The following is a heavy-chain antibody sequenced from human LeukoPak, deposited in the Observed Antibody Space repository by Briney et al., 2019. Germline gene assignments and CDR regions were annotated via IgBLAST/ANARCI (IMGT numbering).Heavy chain of an antibody. CDR2: ISAGGGST. CDR1: GFTFSGFW. CDR3: AKEISSQRITIFGVVDY. V-gene: IGHV3-23*01. J-gene: IGHJ4*02. Sequence: GGSLRLSCAVSGFTFSGFWMSWSRQAPGKGLEWVSAISAGGGSTYYADSVKGRFTISRDNSKNTLYLQMNSLRAEDTAVHYCAKEISSQRITIFGVVDYWGQGTLVTVS. D-gene: IGHD3-3*01.